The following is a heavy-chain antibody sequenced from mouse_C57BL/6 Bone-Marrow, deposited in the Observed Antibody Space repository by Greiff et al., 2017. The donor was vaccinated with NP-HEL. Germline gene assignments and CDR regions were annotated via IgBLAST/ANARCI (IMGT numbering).Heavy chain of an antibody. D-gene: IGHD3-3*01. Sequence: VQLQESGPGLVKPSQSLFLTCSITGFPITSGYYWIWIRQSPGKPLEWMGYITHSGETFYNPSLQSPISITRETSKNQFFLQLNSVTTEDTAMYYCAGGGPWYFDVWGTGTTVTVSS. CDR2: ITHSGET. CDR3: AGGGPWYFDV. J-gene: IGHJ1*03. V-gene: IGHV12-3*01. CDR1: GFPITSGYY.